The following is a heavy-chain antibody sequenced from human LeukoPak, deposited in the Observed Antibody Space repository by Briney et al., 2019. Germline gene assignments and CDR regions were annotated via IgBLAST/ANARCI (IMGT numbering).Heavy chain of an antibody. D-gene: IGHD2-21*01. CDR3: AKYCGGDCYGMDV. V-gene: IGHV3-7*01. Sequence: GGSLRLSCTASGFTFSSYWMSWVRQAPGKGLEWVANIKQDGSEKDYVDSVKGRFTISRDNAENSLYLQMNSLRAEDTAVYYCAKYCGGDCYGMDVWGQGTTVTVSS. J-gene: IGHJ6*02. CDR1: GFTFSSYW. CDR2: IKQDGSEK.